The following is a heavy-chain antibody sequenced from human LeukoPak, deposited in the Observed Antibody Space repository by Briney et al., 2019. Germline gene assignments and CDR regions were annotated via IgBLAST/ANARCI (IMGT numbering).Heavy chain of an antibody. V-gene: IGHV3-72*01. CDR3: SRDGGEGDNSAFDI. CDR2: IRRKRNSYTT. CDR1: GFTFSDYI. J-gene: IGHJ3*02. D-gene: IGHD3-16*01. Sequence: SLRLSCADSGFTFSDYILDWVRQAPGKGLEWVGRIRRKRNSYTTEYAPSVKGRFTISRDDSKKSLFLHMNSLKTEDTAVYHCSRDGGEGDNSAFDIWGQGTMVTVSS.